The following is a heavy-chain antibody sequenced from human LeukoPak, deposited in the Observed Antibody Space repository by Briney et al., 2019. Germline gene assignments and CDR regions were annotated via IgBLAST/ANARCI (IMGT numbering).Heavy chain of an antibody. J-gene: IGHJ4*02. CDR2: ISSIGSTI. CDR1: GFTFSTYT. V-gene: IGHV3-48*01. CDR3: ARDLGATIFDFDY. Sequence: GGSLRLSCAASGFTFSTYTMNWVCQAPGKGLEWVSSISSIGSTIYYADSVKGRFTISRDNAKNSLYLQMNSLRVEDTAVYYCARDLGATIFDFDYWGQGTLVTVSS. D-gene: IGHD1-26*01.